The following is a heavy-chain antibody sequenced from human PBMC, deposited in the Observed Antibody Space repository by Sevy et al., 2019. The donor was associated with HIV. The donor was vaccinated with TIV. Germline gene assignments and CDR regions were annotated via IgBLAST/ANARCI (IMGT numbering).Heavy chain of an antibody. CDR2: ISWNSGSI. V-gene: IGHV3-9*01. CDR1: GFTFDDYA. J-gene: IGHJ4*02. Sequence: GGSLRLSCAASGFTFDDYAMHWVRQAPGKGLEWVSGISWNSGSIGYADSVKGRFSISRANAKNSLYLQMNSQRAEDTALYYCAKGLYSSGWYFDYWGQGTLVTVSS. D-gene: IGHD6-19*01. CDR3: AKGLYSSGWYFDY.